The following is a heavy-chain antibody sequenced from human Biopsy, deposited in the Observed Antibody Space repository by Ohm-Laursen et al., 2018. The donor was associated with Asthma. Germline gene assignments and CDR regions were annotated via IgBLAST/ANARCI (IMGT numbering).Heavy chain of an antibody. CDR2: TNERGVT. V-gene: IGHV4-34*01. CDR3: ARGPELDV. Sequence: LRLSCTASGFTFSSYAMSWIRQSPGKGLEWIGETNERGVTNNNPSLKSRVIISIDTYWNRVSLKLTSVTAADTAVYYCARGPELDVWGQGTTVTVSS. J-gene: IGHJ6*02. CDR1: GFTFSSYA.